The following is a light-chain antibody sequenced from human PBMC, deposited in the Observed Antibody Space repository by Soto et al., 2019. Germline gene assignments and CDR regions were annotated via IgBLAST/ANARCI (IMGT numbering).Light chain of an antibody. V-gene: IGKV1-5*03. J-gene: IGKJ2*01. CDR2: KAS. CDR1: QSISSW. Sequence: DSQMTQSPSTLSASVGDRVTITCRASQSISSWLAWYQQKPGKAPKLLIYKASSLESGVPSRFSGSGSGTEFTLNISRLQPDDFATYYCQQYNSYSPYTFGQGTKLEIK. CDR3: QQYNSYSPYT.